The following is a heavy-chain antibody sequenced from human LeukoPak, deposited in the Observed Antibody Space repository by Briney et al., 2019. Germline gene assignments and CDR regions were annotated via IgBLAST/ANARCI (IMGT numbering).Heavy chain of an antibody. D-gene: IGHD5-18*01. CDR1: GFTFSSYS. Sequence: GGSLRLSCAASGFTFSSYSMNWVRQAPGKGLEWVSSISSSSSYIYYADSVKGRFTISRDNAKNSLYLQMNSLRAEDTAVYYCARDLDGYSLYYYYYMDVWGKGTTVTVSS. CDR2: ISSSSSYI. CDR3: ARDLDGYSLYYYYYMDV. V-gene: IGHV3-21*01. J-gene: IGHJ6*03.